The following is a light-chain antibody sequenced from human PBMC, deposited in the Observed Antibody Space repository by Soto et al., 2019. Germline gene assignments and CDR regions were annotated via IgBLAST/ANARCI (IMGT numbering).Light chain of an antibody. CDR3: QQSYSRLWT. V-gene: IGKV1-39*01. CDR2: GTS. Sequence: DIQMTQSPASLSASVGDRVSITCRASQDIAAFLNWYQQKPGKHPKLLIYGTSNLHSGVPSRFSGRGSGTGFTLTISSLQREDFATYYCQQSYSRLWTFGQGTKVEIK. CDR1: QDIAAF. J-gene: IGKJ1*01.